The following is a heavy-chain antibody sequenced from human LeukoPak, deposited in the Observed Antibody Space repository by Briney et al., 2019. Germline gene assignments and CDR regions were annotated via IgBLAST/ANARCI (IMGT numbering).Heavy chain of an antibody. Sequence: SETLSLTCTASGASICSSYWSWIRQPPGEGLEWIGYIYTSGNTNYNPSLQSRVTMSVDTSKNQFSLNMTSVTAADTAVYYYSRLQSYGSGRSYYMDVWANGATVTVSS. CDR2: IYTSGNT. J-gene: IGHJ6*03. D-gene: IGHD3-10*01. CDR1: GASICSSY. V-gene: IGHV4-4*09. CDR3: SRLQSYGSGRSYYMDV.